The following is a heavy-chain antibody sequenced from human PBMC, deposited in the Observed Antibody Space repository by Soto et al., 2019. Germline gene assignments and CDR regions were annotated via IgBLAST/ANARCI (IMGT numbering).Heavy chain of an antibody. Sequence: QVQLQESGPGLVKPSQTLPLTCTVSGGSISSGDYYWSWIRQPPGKGLEWIGYIYYSGSTYYNPSLKSRVTISVDTSKNQFSLKLSSVTAADTAVYYCARDPYDSSGYLVGGFDYWGQGTLVTVSS. D-gene: IGHD3-22*01. J-gene: IGHJ4*02. CDR1: GGSISSGDYY. CDR3: ARDPYDSSGYLVGGFDY. V-gene: IGHV4-30-4*01. CDR2: IYYSGST.